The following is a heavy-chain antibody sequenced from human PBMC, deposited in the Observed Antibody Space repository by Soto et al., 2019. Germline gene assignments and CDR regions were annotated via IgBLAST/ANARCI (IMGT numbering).Heavy chain of an antibody. Sequence: QVQLVQSGAEVKKPVSSVKVSCKASGGTFSSYTISWVRQAPGQGLEWMGRIIPILGIANYAQKFQGRVTITADKATSTAYMELSSMRSEDTAVYYCARSLRGYFDYWGQGTLVTVSS. CDR1: GGTFSSYT. J-gene: IGHJ4*02. CDR3: ARSLRGYFDY. CDR2: IIPILGIA. V-gene: IGHV1-69*02.